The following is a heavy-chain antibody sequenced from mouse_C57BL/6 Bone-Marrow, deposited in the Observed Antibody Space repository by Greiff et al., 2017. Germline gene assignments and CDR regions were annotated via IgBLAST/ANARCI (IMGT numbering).Heavy chain of an antibody. CDR3: ARGGAAQAPPFAY. CDR1: GYTFTSYW. Sequence: QVQLKQPGAELVRPGSSVKLSCKASGYTFTSYWMDWVKQRPGQGLEWIGNIYPSDSETHYNQKFKDKATLTVDKSSSTAYMQLSSLTSEDSAVYYCARGGAAQAPPFAYWGQGTLVTVSA. D-gene: IGHD3-2*02. J-gene: IGHJ3*01. CDR2: IYPSDSET. V-gene: IGHV1-61*01.